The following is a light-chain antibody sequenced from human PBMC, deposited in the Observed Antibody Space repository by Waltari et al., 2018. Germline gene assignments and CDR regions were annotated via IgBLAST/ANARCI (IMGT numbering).Light chain of an antibody. V-gene: IGKV1-9*01. CDR1: QGISSY. CDR2: AAS. J-gene: IGKJ5*01. Sequence: IQLTQSPSSLSASVGDRVTITCRASQGISSYLAWYQQKPGKAPKLLIYAASTLQSVVPSRFSGSGYGTDFSLTISSLQPEDFATYYCQQLNSYPSVTFGQGTRLEVK. CDR3: QQLNSYPSVT.